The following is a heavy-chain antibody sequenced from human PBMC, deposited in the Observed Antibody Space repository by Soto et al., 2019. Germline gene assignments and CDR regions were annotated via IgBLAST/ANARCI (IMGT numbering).Heavy chain of an antibody. CDR2: ISAYNGNT. CDR3: ARGSYYGSGSGNWFDP. Sequence: ASVKVSCKASGYTFTSSGISWVRQAPGQGLEWMGWISAYNGNTNYAQKLQGRVTMTTDTSTSTAYMELRSLRSDDTAVYYCARGSYYGSGSGNWFDPWGQGTLVTVSS. V-gene: IGHV1-18*01. CDR1: GYTFTSSG. D-gene: IGHD3-10*01. J-gene: IGHJ5*02.